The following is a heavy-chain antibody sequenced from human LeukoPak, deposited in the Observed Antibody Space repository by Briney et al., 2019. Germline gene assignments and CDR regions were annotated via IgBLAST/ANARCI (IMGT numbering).Heavy chain of an antibody. Sequence: SETLSLTCTVSGDSISTYYWSWIRQPPGKGLDWIGYIRYSGSANYNPSLRSRVTISIDTSKNQFSLKLSSVTAADTAVYHCARLVYDSRGYYFDYWGQGTLVTVSS. CDR2: IRYSGSA. D-gene: IGHD3-22*01. V-gene: IGHV4-59*08. CDR3: ARLVYDSRGYYFDY. J-gene: IGHJ4*02. CDR1: GDSISTYY.